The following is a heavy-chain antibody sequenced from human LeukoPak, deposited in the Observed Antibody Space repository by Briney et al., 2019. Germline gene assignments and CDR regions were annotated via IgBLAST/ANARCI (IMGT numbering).Heavy chain of an antibody. J-gene: IGHJ5*02. V-gene: IGHV4-39*07. D-gene: IGHD6-13*01. CDR2: IYYSGST. CDR3: ARDPHRYSSKAPAAGTLGP. CDR1: GGSISSSSYY. Sequence: SETLSLTCTVSGGSISSSSYYWGWIRQPPGKGLEWIGSIYYSGSTNYNPSLKSRVTISVDKSKNQFSLKLSSVTAADTAVYYCARDPHRYSSKAPAAGTLGPWGQGTLVTVSS.